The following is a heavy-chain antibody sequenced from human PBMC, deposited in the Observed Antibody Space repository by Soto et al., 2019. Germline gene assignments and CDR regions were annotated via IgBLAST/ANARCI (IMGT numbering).Heavy chain of an antibody. Sequence: SETLSLTCTVSGGSISSSSYYWGWIRQPPGKGLEWIGSIYYSGSTYYNPSLKSRVTISVDTSKNQFYLKLSSVPAADTAVYYCARRPRDFWSGAPFYYYYGMDVWGQGTTVTVSS. CDR1: GGSISSSSYY. V-gene: IGHV4-39*01. CDR2: IYYSGST. D-gene: IGHD3-3*01. CDR3: ARRPRDFWSGAPFYYYYGMDV. J-gene: IGHJ6*02.